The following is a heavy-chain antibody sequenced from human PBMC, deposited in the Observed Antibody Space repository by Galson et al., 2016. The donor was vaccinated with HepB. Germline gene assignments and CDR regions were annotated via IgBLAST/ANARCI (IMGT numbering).Heavy chain of an antibody. Sequence: SVKVSCKASGVTFTRYAISWVRQAPGRGLEWLGGINPLFNTTNYAQKFRDRVTITADESTSTAYMELTGLRSDDTAVYYCARDRLRALDYWGQGTLVTVSS. D-gene: IGHD6-6*01. CDR2: INPLFNTT. CDR1: GVTFTRYA. CDR3: ARDRLRALDY. J-gene: IGHJ4*02. V-gene: IGHV1-69*13.